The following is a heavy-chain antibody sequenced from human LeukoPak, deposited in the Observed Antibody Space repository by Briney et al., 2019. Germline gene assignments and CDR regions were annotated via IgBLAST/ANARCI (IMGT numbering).Heavy chain of an antibody. Sequence: GESLKISCKGSGNSFTSYWIGWVRQMPGKGLEWMGIIYPGDSDTRYSPSFQGQVTISADKSISTAYLQWSSLKASDTAMYYCASQYYYDSSGYKDAFDIWGQGTMVTVSS. CDR3: ASQYYYDSSGYKDAFDI. CDR2: IYPGDSDT. D-gene: IGHD3-22*01. J-gene: IGHJ3*02. CDR1: GNSFTSYW. V-gene: IGHV5-51*01.